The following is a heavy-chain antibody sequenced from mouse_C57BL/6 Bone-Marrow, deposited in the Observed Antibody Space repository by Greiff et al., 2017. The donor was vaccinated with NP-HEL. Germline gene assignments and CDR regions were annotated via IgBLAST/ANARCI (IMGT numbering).Heavy chain of an antibody. J-gene: IGHJ4*01. V-gene: IGHV5-17*01. CDR2: ISSGSSTI. Sequence: EVKLVESGGGLVKPGGSLKLSCAASGFTFSDYGMHWVRQAPEKGLEWVAYISSGSSTIYYADTVKGRFTISRDNAKNTLFLQMTSLRSEDTAVYYCASYYGSRPYAMDYWGQGTSVTVSS. CDR1: GFTFSDYG. D-gene: IGHD1-1*01. CDR3: ASYYGSRPYAMDY.